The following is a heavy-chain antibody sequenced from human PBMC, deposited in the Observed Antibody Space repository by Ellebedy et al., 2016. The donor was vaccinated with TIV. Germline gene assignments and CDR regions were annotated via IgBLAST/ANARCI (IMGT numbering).Heavy chain of an antibody. V-gene: IGHV1-18*01. J-gene: IGHJ4*02. CDR2: SSAYNGNT. Sequence: AASVKVSCKASGYTFTSYGISWVRQAPGQGLEWMGWSSAYNGNTNYAQKLQGRVTITTTTSTSTAYMELRSLRSDDTAVYYCARAWRDGYNFPLGDYWGQGTLVTVSS. CDR3: ARAWRDGYNFPLGDY. CDR1: GYTFTSYG. D-gene: IGHD5-24*01.